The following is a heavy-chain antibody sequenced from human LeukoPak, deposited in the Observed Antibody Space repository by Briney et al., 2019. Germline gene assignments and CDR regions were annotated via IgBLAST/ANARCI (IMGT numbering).Heavy chain of an antibody. CDR2: FDPEDGET. Sequence: ASVKVSCKVSGYTLTELSMHWVRQAPGKGLEWMRGFDPEDGETIYAQKFQGRVTMTEDTSTDTAYMELSSLRSEDTAVYYCATVRHSPRAYYGSYFDYWGQGTLVTVSS. J-gene: IGHJ4*01. D-gene: IGHD3-10*01. V-gene: IGHV1-24*01. CDR3: ATVRHSPRAYYGSYFDY. CDR1: GYTLTELS.